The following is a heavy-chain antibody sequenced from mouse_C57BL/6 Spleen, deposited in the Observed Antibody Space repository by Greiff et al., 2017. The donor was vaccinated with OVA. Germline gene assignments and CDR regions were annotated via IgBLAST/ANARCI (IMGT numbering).Heavy chain of an antibody. Sequence: VHLVESGPGLVQPSQSLSITCTVSGFSLTSYGVHWVRQPPGKGLEWLGVIWSGGSTDYNAAFISRLSISKDNSKSHGFFKMNSLQADDTAIYYCAKGDTGAMGYWGQGTSVTVSS. CDR3: AKGDTGAMGY. CDR2: IWSGGST. J-gene: IGHJ4*01. D-gene: IGHD1-1*01. CDR1: GFSLTSYG. V-gene: IGHV2-4*01.